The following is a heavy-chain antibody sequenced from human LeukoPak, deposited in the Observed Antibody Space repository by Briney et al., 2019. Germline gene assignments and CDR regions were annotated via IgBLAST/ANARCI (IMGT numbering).Heavy chain of an antibody. CDR1: GFTFSSYA. CDR2: ISYDGSNK. CDR3: ARDWGQRGGGPFDY. D-gene: IGHD3-16*01. Sequence: PGGSLRLSCAASGFTFSSYAMHWVRQAPGKGLEWVAVISYDGSNKYYADSVKGRFTISRDNSKNTLYLQMNSLRAEDTAVYYCARDWGQRGGGPFDYWGQGTLVTVSS. J-gene: IGHJ4*02. V-gene: IGHV3-30*04.